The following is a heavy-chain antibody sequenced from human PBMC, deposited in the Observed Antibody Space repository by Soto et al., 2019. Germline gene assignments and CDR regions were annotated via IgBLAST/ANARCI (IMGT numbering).Heavy chain of an antibody. V-gene: IGHV3-30*04. CDR2: ISYDGSNK. J-gene: IGHJ3*02. Sequence: GGSLRLSCAASGFTFSSYAMHWVRQAPGKGLEWVAVISYDGSNKYYADSVKGRFTISRDNSKNTLYLQMNSLRAEDTAVYYCARDWGGVPAVTRPRGAFDIWGQGTMVTVSS. D-gene: IGHD2-2*01. CDR3: ARDWGGVPAVTRPRGAFDI. CDR1: GFTFSSYA.